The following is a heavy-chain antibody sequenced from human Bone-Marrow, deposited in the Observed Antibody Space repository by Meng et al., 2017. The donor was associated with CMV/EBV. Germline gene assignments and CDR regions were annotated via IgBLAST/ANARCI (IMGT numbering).Heavy chain of an antibody. Sequence: SGLTFRSYAMSWVRQAPGKGLEWVSAISGSGGRTYYADSGKGRLTISRDNSKNTLYLQMNSLRAEDTAVYYCAKESRGYYDSSGYWYWGQGTLVTVSS. J-gene: IGHJ4*02. CDR3: AKESRGYYDSSGYWY. V-gene: IGHV3-23*01. CDR1: GLTFRSYA. CDR2: ISGSGGRT. D-gene: IGHD3-22*01.